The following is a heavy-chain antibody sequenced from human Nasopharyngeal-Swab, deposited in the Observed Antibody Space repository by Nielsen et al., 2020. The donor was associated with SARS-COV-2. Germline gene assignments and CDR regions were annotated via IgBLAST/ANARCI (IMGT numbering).Heavy chain of an antibody. CDR2: IDPSDSYT. Sequence: GESLKISCKGSGYSLTSYWIGWVRQMPGKGLEWMGRIDPSDSYTNYSPSFQGHVTISADKSISTAYLQWSSLKASDTAMYYCARHDYSNYNWFDPWGQGTLVTVSS. CDR3: ARHDYSNYNWFDP. J-gene: IGHJ5*02. CDR1: GYSLTSYW. D-gene: IGHD4-11*01. V-gene: IGHV5-10-1*01.